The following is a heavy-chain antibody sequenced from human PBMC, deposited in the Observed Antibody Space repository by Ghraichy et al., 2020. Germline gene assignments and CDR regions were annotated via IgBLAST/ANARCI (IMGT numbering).Heavy chain of an antibody. J-gene: IGHJ3*02. Sequence: GESLNISCAASGFTFSSYAMSWVRQAPGKGLEWVSAISGSGGSTYYADSVKGRFTISRDNSKNTLYLQMNSLRAEDTAVYYCAKLPSMVHDAFDIWGQGTMVTVSS. CDR2: ISGSGGST. CDR1: GFTFSSYA. V-gene: IGHV3-23*01. CDR3: AKLPSMVHDAFDI. D-gene: IGHD4/OR15-4a*01.